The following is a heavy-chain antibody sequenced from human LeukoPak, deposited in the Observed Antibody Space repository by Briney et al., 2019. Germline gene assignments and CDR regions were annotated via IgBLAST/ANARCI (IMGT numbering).Heavy chain of an antibody. CDR1: GYSISSNYH. D-gene: IGHD6-19*01. CDR3: ARVRAVAGTPPDY. Sequence: SETLSLTCTVSGYSISSNYHWGWIRQPPGTGLEWIATIYHSGSTYYNPSLKSRVTISVDTSKNQFSLKMRSVTAADTAVYYCARVRAVAGTPPDYWGQGTLVTVSS. CDR2: IYHSGST. J-gene: IGHJ4*02. V-gene: IGHV4-38-2*02.